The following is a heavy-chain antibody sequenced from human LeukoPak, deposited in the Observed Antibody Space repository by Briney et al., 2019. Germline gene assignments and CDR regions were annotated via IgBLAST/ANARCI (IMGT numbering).Heavy chain of an antibody. Sequence: PGGSLRLSCAASGFTFSSYAMSWVRQAPGKGLEWVSAISGSGGSTYYADSVKGRFTISRDNSKNTLYLQMNSLRVDDTAVYYCTKARFGSGWYDNWGQGTLVTVSS. V-gene: IGHV3-23*01. CDR2: ISGSGGST. CDR3: TKARFGSGWYDN. J-gene: IGHJ5*02. CDR1: GFTFSSYA. D-gene: IGHD6-19*01.